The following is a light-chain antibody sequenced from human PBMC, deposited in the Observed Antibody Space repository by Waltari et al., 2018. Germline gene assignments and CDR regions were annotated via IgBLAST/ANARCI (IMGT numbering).Light chain of an antibody. Sequence: IVLTQSPGTLSLSPGERATLSCRASQRVGRSLAWYQQRPGRAPRLLIYDASNRATGIPDRFSGSGFGTDFSLTISRLEPEDFAVYYCQKYERLPATFGQGTKVELK. CDR3: QKYERLPAT. CDR1: QRVGRS. V-gene: IGKV3-20*01. CDR2: DAS. J-gene: IGKJ1*01.